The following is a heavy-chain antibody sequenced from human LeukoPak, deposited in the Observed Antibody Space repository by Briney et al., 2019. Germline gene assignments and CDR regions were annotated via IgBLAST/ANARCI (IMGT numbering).Heavy chain of an antibody. V-gene: IGHV1-69*01. Sequence: SVKVSCKASGGTFSSYAISWVRQAPGQGLEWMGGIIPIFGTANYAQKFQGRVTISADESTSTAYMELNSLRSEDTAVYYCARDKDIVVVPAHKKGTVFDPWGRGTLVTVSS. J-gene: IGHJ5*02. D-gene: IGHD2-2*01. CDR3: ARDKDIVVVPAHKKGTVFDP. CDR1: GGTFSSYA. CDR2: IIPIFGTA.